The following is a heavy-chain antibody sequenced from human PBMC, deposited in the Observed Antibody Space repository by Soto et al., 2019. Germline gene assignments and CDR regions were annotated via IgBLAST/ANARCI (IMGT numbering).Heavy chain of an antibody. J-gene: IGHJ5*02. CDR3: ATSIAAAGYNWFDP. CDR1: GGSISSYY. V-gene: IGHV4-59*12. D-gene: IGHD6-13*01. Sequence: SETLSLTCTVSGGSISSYYWSWIRQPPGKGLECIGYIYYSGSTNYNPSLKSRVTISVDTSKNQFSLKLSSVTAADTAVYYCATSIAAAGYNWFDPWGQGTLVTVSS. CDR2: IYYSGST.